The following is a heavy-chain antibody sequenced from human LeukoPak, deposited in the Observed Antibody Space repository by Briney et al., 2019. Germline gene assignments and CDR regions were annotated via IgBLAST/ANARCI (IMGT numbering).Heavy chain of an antibody. CDR1: GYTFTGYY. Sequence: ASVKVSCKASGYTFTGYYMHWVRQAPGQGLEWMGWINPNSGGTNYAQKFQGWVTMTRDTSISTAYMELNRLRSDDTAVYYCARGAVDGDYVLNYFDYWGQGTLVTVSS. D-gene: IGHD4-17*01. V-gene: IGHV1-2*04. CDR2: INPNSGGT. CDR3: ARGAVDGDYVLNYFDY. J-gene: IGHJ4*02.